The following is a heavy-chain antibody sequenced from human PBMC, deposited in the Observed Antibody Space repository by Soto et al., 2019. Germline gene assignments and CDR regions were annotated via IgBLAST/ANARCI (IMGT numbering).Heavy chain of an antibody. CDR2: MYYSGST. D-gene: IGHD2-2*01. J-gene: IGHJ4*02. Sequence: SETLSLTCTVSGGSISSYYWSWIRQPPGKGLECIGYMYYSGSTNYNPSLKSRVTKSVDTSKNQFSLKLSSVTAADTAVYYCASARDCSSTNCYPCYFDYWGQGTLVNVSS. CDR1: GGSISSYY. V-gene: IGHV4-59*08. CDR3: ASARDCSSTNCYPCYFDY.